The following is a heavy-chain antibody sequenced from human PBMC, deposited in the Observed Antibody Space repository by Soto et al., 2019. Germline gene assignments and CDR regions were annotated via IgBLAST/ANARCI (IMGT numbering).Heavy chain of an antibody. Sequence: SGPTLVNPTQTLTLTCSFSGFSLNTAGMRVSWVRQAPGKALEWLARIDWDDDKFYNTSLKTRLTISKDTSKSQVVLTLTNVDPVDTATYYCARIRDYYTSGRYYVFDYWGQGTLVTVSS. J-gene: IGHJ4*02. CDR2: IDWDDDK. V-gene: IGHV2-70*04. D-gene: IGHD3-10*01. CDR1: GFSLNTAGMR. CDR3: ARIRDYYTSGRYYVFDY.